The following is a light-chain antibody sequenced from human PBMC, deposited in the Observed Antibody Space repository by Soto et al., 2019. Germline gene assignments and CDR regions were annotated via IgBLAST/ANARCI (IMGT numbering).Light chain of an antibody. CDR2: EVS. CDR3: ISYISSSTSYV. V-gene: IGLV2-14*01. CDR1: SSDVGGSNY. J-gene: IGLJ1*01. Sequence: QSALTQPASVSGSPGQSITISCTGTSSDVGGSNYVAWYQQHPGKAPKLIIYEVSNRPSEVSNRFSGSKSGNTASLTISGLQAEDEADYYCISYISSSTSYVFGTGTKLTVL.